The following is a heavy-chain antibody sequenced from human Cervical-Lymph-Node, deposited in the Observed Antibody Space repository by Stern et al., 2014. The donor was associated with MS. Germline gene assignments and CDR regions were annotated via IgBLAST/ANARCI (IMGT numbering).Heavy chain of an antibody. CDR3: VRGRYMEWFFFDH. V-gene: IGHV3-11*01. Sequence: VQLVQSGGGLVKPGGSLRLSCAASGFKFSDFYLSWIRQAPGKGLEWISYISSAGSTIYYADSVKGRFTISRDNAKNEVSLQMNSLRVDDTAVYYCVRGRYMEWFFFDHWGQGALVTVSS. J-gene: IGHJ4*02. D-gene: IGHD3-3*01. CDR2: ISSAGSTI. CDR1: GFKFSDFY.